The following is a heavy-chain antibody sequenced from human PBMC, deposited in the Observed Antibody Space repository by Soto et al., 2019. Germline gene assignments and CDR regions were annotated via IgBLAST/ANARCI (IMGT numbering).Heavy chain of an antibody. CDR1: GVTFNNST. CDR2: FTPILGVA. Sequence: QVQLVQSGAEVKQPGSSVKVSCKASGVTFNNSTVNWVRQAPGQGLEWTGRFTPILGVANNAEKFQGRLTLSVEKTTSTASIELRSLRSEDTADYYCARPSTTATGGVEHWGQGTLVIVSS. J-gene: IGHJ4*02. V-gene: IGHV1-69*02. CDR3: ARPSTTATGGVEH. D-gene: IGHD2-8*02.